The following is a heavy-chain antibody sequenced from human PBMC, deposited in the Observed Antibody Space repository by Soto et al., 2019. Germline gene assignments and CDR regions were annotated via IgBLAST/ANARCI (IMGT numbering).Heavy chain of an antibody. CDR3: AKWDY. CDR2: ISSSYST. Sequence: PGGSLRLSCAASGFTFSSYTMSWVRQAPGKGLEWVSTISSSYSTYYADSVKGRFTISRDNSKNTLCLQMNSLRAEDTAIYYCAKWDYWGQGTLVTVS. CDR1: GFTFSSYT. J-gene: IGHJ4*02. V-gene: IGHV3-23*01.